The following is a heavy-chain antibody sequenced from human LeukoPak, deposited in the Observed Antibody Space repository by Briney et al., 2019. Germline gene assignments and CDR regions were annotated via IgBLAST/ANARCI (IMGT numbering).Heavy chain of an antibody. Sequence: SETLSLTCIVSGDSISSSDYYWSWIRQPPGKGLEWIGYIYYSGSTYYNPSLKSRVTISVDTSKNQFFLNLSSVTAADTAVYYCAGLVGRYSSGLYYYYFDYWGQGTLATVSS. CDR3: AGLVGRYSSGLYYYYFDY. CDR1: GDSISSSDYY. D-gene: IGHD3-22*01. J-gene: IGHJ4*02. CDR2: IYYSGST. V-gene: IGHV4-30-4*01.